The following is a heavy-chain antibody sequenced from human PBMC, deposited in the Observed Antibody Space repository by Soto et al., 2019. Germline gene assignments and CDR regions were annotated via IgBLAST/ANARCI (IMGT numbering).Heavy chain of an antibody. CDR3: ARKAMVAAHWGACKWFDP. D-gene: IGHD2-15*01. V-gene: IGHV4-39*01. CDR2: IYYSGST. Sequence: PSETLSLTCTVSGGSISSSSYYWGWIRQPPGKGLEWIGSIYYSGSTYYNPSLKSRVTISVDTSKNQFSLKLSSVTAADTAVYCCARKAMVAAHWGACKWFDPWGRGTLVT. CDR1: GGSISSSSYY. J-gene: IGHJ5*02.